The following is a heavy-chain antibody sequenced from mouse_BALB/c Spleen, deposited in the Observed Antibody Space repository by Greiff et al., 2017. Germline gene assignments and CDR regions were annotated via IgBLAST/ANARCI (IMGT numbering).Heavy chain of an antibody. Sequence: VHVKQSGAELVKPGASVKLSCTASGFNIKDTYMHWVKQRPEQGLEWIGRIDPANGNTKYDPKFQGKATITADTSSNTAYLQLSSLTSEDTAVYYCARLGGNYYAMDYWGQGTSVTVSS. CDR3: ARLGGNYYAMDY. CDR1: GFNIKDTY. J-gene: IGHJ4*01. CDR2: IDPANGNT. D-gene: IGHD2-1*01. V-gene: IGHV14-3*02.